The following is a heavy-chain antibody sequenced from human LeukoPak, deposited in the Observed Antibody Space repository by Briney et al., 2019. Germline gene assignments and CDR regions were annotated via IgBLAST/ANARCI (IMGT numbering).Heavy chain of an antibody. CDR2: ISSSGSTI. V-gene: IGHV3-48*03. D-gene: IGHD3-22*01. J-gene: IGHJ4*02. CDR3: ATTYYYDSSGYYFDY. Sequence: GGSLRLSCAASGFTFSTFQMNWVRQAPGKGLEWVSYISSSGSTIYYADSVKGRFTTSRDNAKNSLYLQMNSLRAEDTAVYYCATTYYYDSSGYYFDYWGQGTLVTVSS. CDR1: GFTFSTFQ.